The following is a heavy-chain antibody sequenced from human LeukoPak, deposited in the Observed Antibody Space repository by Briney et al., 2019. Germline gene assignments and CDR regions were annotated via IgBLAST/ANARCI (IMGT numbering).Heavy chain of an antibody. CDR2: ISWNSGSI. D-gene: IGHD6-13*01. CDR3: AKDIRGSSWYGMDV. V-gene: IGHV3-9*01. Sequence: QAGGSLRLSCAASGFTFSSYAMSWVRQAPGKGLEWVSGISWNSGSIGYADSVKGRFTISRDNAKNSLYLQMNSLRAEDTALYYCAKDIRGSSWYGMDVWGQGTTVTVSS. CDR1: GFTFSSYA. J-gene: IGHJ6*02.